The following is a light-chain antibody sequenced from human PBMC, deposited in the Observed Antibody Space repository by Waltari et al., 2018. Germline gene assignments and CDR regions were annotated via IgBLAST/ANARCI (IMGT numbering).Light chain of an antibody. Sequence: DIQMTQSPSSLSASVGDRVSITCRASQGINIYLAWYQQKPGKVPKLLIYAASTLKSVVPSRFSGSGSVTDFTLTISSLQPDDVATYYCQNYNSAPRTFGQGTKVEIK. CDR1: QGINIY. CDR2: AAS. CDR3: QNYNSAPRT. V-gene: IGKV1-27*01. J-gene: IGKJ1*01.